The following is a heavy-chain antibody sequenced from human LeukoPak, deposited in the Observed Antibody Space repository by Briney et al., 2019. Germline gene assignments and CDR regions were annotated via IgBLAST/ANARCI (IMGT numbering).Heavy chain of an antibody. CDR2: IHHSGGT. Sequence: SETLSLTCTVSGGSISSYYWSWIRQPPGKGLEWIGAIHHSGGTYYNPSLKSRVTISIDTSKNHFSLKLTSVTAADTALYYCAREGPHGSGIYYNPLDYWGQGALVIVSS. D-gene: IGHD3-10*01. CDR1: GGSISSYY. CDR3: AREGPHGSGIYYNPLDY. V-gene: IGHV4-59*04. J-gene: IGHJ4*02.